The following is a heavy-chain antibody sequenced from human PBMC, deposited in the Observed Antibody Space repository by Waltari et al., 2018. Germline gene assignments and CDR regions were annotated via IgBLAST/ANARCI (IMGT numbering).Heavy chain of an antibody. CDR2: IYTSGST. J-gene: IGHJ3*02. V-gene: IGHV4-61*09. CDR3: AREGRTGLRFVPDAFDI. D-gene: IGHD3-3*01. Sequence: PSQTLSLTCTVSGGSISSGSYYWSWIRQPAGKGLEWIGYIYTSGSTNYNPSLKSRVTISVDTSKNQFSLKLSSVTAADTAVYYCAREGRTGLRFVPDAFDIWGQGTMVTVSS. CDR1: GGSISSGSYY.